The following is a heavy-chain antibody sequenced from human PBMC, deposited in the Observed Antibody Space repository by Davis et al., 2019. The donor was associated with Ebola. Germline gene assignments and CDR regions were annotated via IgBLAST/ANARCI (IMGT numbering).Heavy chain of an antibody. Sequence: PGGSLRLSCAASGFTFSSYAMHWVRQAPGKGLEWVAVISYDGSNKYYADSVKGRFTISRDNSKNTLYLQMSSLRAEDKAVYYCARDLPGGDWYFDLWGRGTLFTVSS. V-gene: IGHV3-30*04. CDR3: ARDLPGGDWYFDL. CDR2: ISYDGSNK. D-gene: IGHD1-14*01. J-gene: IGHJ2*01. CDR1: GFTFSSYA.